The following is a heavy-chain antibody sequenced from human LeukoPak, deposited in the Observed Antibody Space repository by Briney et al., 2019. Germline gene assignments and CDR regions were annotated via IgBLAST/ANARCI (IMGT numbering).Heavy chain of an antibody. J-gene: IGHJ4*02. CDR2: INHGGST. D-gene: IGHD4/OR15-4a*01. CDR1: GGSLSGYY. CDR3: AREGRMSMGIEY. Sequence: PSETLSLTCAVYGGSLSGYYWSWIRQPPGKGLQWIGEINHGGSTNYNPSLKSRVTMSVDTSKNHFSLNLSSVTAADTAVYFCAREGRMSMGIEYWGQGTLVTVSS. V-gene: IGHV4-34*01.